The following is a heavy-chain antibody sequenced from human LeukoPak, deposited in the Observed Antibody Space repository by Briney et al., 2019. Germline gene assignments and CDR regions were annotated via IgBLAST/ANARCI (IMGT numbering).Heavy chain of an antibody. V-gene: IGHV3-30-3*01. J-gene: IGHJ4*02. Sequence: GRSLRLSCAASGFTFSSYAMHWVRQAPGKGLEWVAVISYDGSNKYYADSVKGRFTISRDNSKNSLYLQMNSLRAEDMALYYCAAGYSYGASFDYWGQGTLVTVSS. CDR1: GFTFSSYA. D-gene: IGHD5-18*01. CDR3: AAGYSYGASFDY. CDR2: ISYDGSNK.